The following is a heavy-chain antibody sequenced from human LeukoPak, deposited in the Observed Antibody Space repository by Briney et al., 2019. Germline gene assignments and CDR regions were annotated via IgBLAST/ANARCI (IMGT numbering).Heavy chain of an antibody. CDR3: ARHFLSGTGYYFDY. D-gene: IGHD1-1*01. Sequence: GGSLRLSCAASGFTFSSYSMNWVRQAPGKGLEWVSSISSSSSYIYYADSVKGRFTISRDNAKNSLYLQMNSLRAEDTAVYYCARHFLSGTGYYFDYWGQGTLVTVSS. CDR2: ISSSSSYI. J-gene: IGHJ4*02. V-gene: IGHV3-21*01. CDR1: GFTFSSYS.